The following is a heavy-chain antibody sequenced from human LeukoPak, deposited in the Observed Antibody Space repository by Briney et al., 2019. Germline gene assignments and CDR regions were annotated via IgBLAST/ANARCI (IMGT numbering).Heavy chain of an antibody. CDR1: GFIFSDPW. V-gene: IGHV3-15*01. Sequence: GGSLRPSWAALGFIFSDPWMTGVRQAPGKGLEWVGLIKSKTAGGTTEYAAPVKDRFTISRDDSKNTLYLQMNSLKTEHTAVYYWTTWTSHWGQGTLVTVSS. CDR3: TTWTSH. J-gene: IGHJ4*02. D-gene: IGHD3/OR15-3a*01. CDR2: IKSKTAGGTT.